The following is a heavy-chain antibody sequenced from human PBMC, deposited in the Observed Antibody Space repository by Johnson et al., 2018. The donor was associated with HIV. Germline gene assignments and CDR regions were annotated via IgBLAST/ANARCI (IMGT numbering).Heavy chain of an antibody. CDR1: GFTFSSYA. V-gene: IGHV3-30-3*01. Sequence: QVQLVESGGGVVQPGRSLRLSCAASGFTFSSYAMHWVRQAPGKGLEWVAVISYDGNNKYYADSVKGPFTISRDNSKNTLYLQMNSLRAKDTAVYYCARDLELGAFDIWGQGTMVTVSS. CDR2: ISYDGNNK. J-gene: IGHJ3*02. CDR3: ARDLELGAFDI. D-gene: IGHD1-7*01.